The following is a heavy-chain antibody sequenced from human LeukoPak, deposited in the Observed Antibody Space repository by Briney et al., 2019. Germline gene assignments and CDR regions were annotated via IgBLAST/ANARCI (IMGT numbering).Heavy chain of an antibody. V-gene: IGHV1-2*02. CDR2: INPNSGVT. Sequence: ASMKVSCKASGYSFTGYYMHWVRQAPGQGLEWMGWINPNSGVTNYAQKFQGRVTMTRGTSISTVYMELSRLASDDAAVYYCARGAGTSWFDYWGQGSLVTVSS. CDR3: ARGAGTSWFDY. D-gene: IGHD2-2*01. J-gene: IGHJ4*02. CDR1: GYSFTGYY.